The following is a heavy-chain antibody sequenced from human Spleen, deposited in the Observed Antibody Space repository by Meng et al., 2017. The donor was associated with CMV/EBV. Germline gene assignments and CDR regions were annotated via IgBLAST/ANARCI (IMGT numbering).Heavy chain of an antibody. CDR1: GGSFSGYY. V-gene: IGHV4-34*01. D-gene: IGHD3-10*01. J-gene: IGHJ4*02. Sequence: QGQLQQWGAGLLNPSETLALTCAVYGGSFSGYYWSWIRQPPGKGLEWIGEINHSGSTNYNPSLKSRVTISVDTSKNQYSLKLSSVTAADTAVYYCARGDSGTVGYWGQGTLVTVSS. CDR2: INHSGST. CDR3: ARGDSGTVGY.